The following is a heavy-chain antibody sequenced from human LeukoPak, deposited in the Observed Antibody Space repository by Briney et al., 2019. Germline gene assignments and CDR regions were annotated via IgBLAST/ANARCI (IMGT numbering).Heavy chain of an antibody. CDR3: AREASNIVVVVAATYSWFDP. Sequence: ASVKVSRKASGYTFTGYDINWVRQATGQRLEWMGWMNPNSGNTGYAQKFQGRVTMTRNTSISTAYMELSSLRSEDTAVYYCAREASNIVVVVAATYSWFDPWGQGTLVTVSS. J-gene: IGHJ5*02. CDR2: MNPNSGNT. D-gene: IGHD2-15*01. V-gene: IGHV1-8*01. CDR1: GYTFTGYD.